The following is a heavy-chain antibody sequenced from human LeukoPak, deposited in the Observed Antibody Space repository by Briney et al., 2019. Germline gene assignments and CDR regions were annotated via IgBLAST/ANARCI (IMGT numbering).Heavy chain of an antibody. D-gene: IGHD3-22*01. CDR3: ARTDSSGFRFDS. Sequence: SVKVSCKASGGTFSSYAISWVRQAPGQGLEWMGGIIPIFGTANYAQKFQGRVTITADESTSTAYMELSSLRSEDTAVYYCARTDSSGFRFDSWGQGTLVTVSS. CDR1: GGTFSSYA. CDR2: IIPIFGTA. V-gene: IGHV1-69*13. J-gene: IGHJ4*02.